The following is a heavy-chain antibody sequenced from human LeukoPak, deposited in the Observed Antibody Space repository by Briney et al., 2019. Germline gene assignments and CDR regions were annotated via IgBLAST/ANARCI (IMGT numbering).Heavy chain of an antibody. D-gene: IGHD1-20*01. CDR2: TYYSGST. J-gene: IGHJ4*02. CDR3: ARRGITGTIGYVDY. V-gene: IGHV4-39*01. CDR1: GGSISSSSYY. Sequence: SETLSLTCTVSGGSISSSSYYWGWIRQPPGKGLEWIGSTYYSGSTYYNPSLKSRVTISVDTSKNQFSLKLSSVTAADTAVYYCARRGITGTIGYVDYWGQGTLVTVSS.